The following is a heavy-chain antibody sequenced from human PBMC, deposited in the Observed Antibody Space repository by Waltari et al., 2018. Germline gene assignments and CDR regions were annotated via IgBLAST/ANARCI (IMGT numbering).Heavy chain of an antibody. CDR2: IHHSGST. CDR1: GGSLSPYY. V-gene: IGHV4-34*02. CDR3: ARDRTGSFENYQYYYYMDV. Sequence: QVQLEQWGAGLLKPSETLSLTCTVSGGSLSPYYWNWIRQSPGKGLEWLGEIHHSGSTNYSSSLESRVTMSLDIAKNQFSLNLKSVTAADTGIYFCARDRTGSFENYQYYYYMDVWGKGITVTVSS. D-gene: IGHD3-9*01. J-gene: IGHJ6*03.